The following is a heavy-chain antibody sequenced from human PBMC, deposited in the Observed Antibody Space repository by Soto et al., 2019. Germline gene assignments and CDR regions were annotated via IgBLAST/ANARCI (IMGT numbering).Heavy chain of an antibody. D-gene: IGHD1-26*01. CDR1: GFSFSIYS. J-gene: IGHJ3*01. CDR2: ISGSSIFI. CDR3: ATESPPTRRGRAFAF. V-gene: IGHV3-21*01. Sequence: EVQLVESGGGLVKPGGSLRLSCVASGFSFSIYSMNWVRQAPGKGLEWVSSISGSSIFIFSADSVKGRFNISRDNTQNSVFLEMKSLRAEDTAVYYCATESPPTRRGRAFAFWGQGTVVTVSS.